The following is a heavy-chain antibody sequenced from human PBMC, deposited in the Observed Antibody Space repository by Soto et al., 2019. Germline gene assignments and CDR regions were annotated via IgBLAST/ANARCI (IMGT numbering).Heavy chain of an antibody. CDR1: GGSFSGYY. V-gene: IGHV4-34*01. D-gene: IGHD3-9*01. J-gene: IGHJ5*02. CDR3: ARVPYYDILTGYYPGWFDP. CDR2: INHSGST. Sequence: QVQLQQWGAGLLKPSETLSLTCAVYGGSFSGYYWSWIRQPPGKGLEWIGEINHSGSTNYNPSLKSRVTISVDTSTNQFSLKLSSVTAADTAVYYCARVPYYDILTGYYPGWFDPWGQGTLVTVSS.